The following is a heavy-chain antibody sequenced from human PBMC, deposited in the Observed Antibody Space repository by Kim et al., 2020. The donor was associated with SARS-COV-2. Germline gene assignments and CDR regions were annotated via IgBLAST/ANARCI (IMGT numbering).Heavy chain of an antibody. Sequence: SETLSLTCTVSSSYISSDYYWGWIRQPPGKGLEWIGSSYHSGSTYYNPSLKSRVTISIDTSKNQFSLKVTSVSAADTAVYYCARGRWDSSGWSYGMDVWGHGATVTVS. D-gene: IGHD6-19*01. J-gene: IGHJ6*02. CDR1: SSYISSDYY. CDR2: SYHSGST. CDR3: ARGRWDSSGWSYGMDV. V-gene: IGHV4-38-2*02.